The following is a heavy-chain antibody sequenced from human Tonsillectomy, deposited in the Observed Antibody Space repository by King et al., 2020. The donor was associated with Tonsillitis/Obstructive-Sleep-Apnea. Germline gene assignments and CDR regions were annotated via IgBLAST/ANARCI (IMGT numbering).Heavy chain of an antibody. D-gene: IGHD3-9*01. V-gene: IGHV4-59*08. Sequence: QLQESGPGLVKPSETLSLTCTVSGGSISSYYWSWIRQPPGKGLEWIGYIYYSGSTNYNPSLKSRVTISVDTSKNQFSLKLSSVTAADTAVYYCATLDDNLTGPKYMDVWGKGTTVTVSS. CDR1: GGSISSYY. CDR2: IYYSGST. CDR3: ATLDDNLTGPKYMDV. J-gene: IGHJ6*03.